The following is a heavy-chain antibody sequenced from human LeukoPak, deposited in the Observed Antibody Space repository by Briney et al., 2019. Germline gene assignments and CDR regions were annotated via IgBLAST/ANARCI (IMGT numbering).Heavy chain of an antibody. Sequence: PSETLSLTCTVSGASISSGDYCWGWLRQSPGKGLEWIGYIFYSGSSYYNPSLRSRVTISVDTSKNQFSLNMTSVTAADTAVYCCARDARFGELFHWGQGALVTVSS. V-gene: IGHV4-30-4*01. CDR2: IFYSGSS. J-gene: IGHJ4*02. D-gene: IGHD3-10*01. CDR3: ARDARFGELFH. CDR1: GASISSGDYC.